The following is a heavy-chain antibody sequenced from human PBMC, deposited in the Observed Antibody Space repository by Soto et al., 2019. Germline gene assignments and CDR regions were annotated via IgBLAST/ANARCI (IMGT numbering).Heavy chain of an antibody. CDR3: AKEIFAVGATNLFDY. D-gene: IGHD1-26*01. J-gene: IGHJ4*02. CDR2: ISYDGSNK. Sequence: GGSLRLSCAASGFTFSSYGMHWVRQAPGKGLEWVAVISYDGSNKYYADSVKGRFTISRDNSKNTLYLQMNSLRAEDTAVYYCAKEIFAVGATNLFDYWGQGTLVTVSS. V-gene: IGHV3-30*18. CDR1: GFTFSSYG.